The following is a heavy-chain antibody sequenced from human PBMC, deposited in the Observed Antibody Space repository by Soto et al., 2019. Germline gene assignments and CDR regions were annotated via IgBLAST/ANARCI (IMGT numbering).Heavy chain of an antibody. CDR1: GFTFSSYS. CDR2: ISSSSSYI. J-gene: IGHJ4*02. D-gene: IGHD4-17*01. CDR3: ARAGGDYGGQFDY. Sequence: GGSLRLSFAASGFTFSSYSMNWVRQAPGKGLEWVSSISSSSSYIYYADSVKGRFTISRDNAKNSLYLQMNSLRAEDTAVYYCARAGGDYGGQFDYWGQGTLVTVSS. V-gene: IGHV3-21*01.